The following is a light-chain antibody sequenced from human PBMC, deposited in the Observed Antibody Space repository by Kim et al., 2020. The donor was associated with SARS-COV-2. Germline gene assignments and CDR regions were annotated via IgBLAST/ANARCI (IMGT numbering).Light chain of an antibody. CDR3: QQYGGSPLT. CDR1: QRLSSVY. CDR2: GTS. Sequence: DIVLTPSPGTLSLSPGESATLSCRASQRLSSVYLAWYQHKPGQAPRLLIYGTSTRATGIPDRFSGSGSGTDFTLTISRLEPEDFALYYCQQYGGSPLTFGQGTKVDIK. V-gene: IGKV3-20*01. J-gene: IGKJ1*01.